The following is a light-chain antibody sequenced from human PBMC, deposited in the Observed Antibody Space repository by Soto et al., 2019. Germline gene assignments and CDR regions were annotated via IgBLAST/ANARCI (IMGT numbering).Light chain of an antibody. J-gene: IGKJ1*01. V-gene: IGKV1-5*03. CDR1: QTISSW. Sequence: DIQMTQSPSTLSGSVGDRVTITCRASQTISSWLAWYQQKPGKAPKLLIYKASTLKSGEPSRFSGSGSGTEFTLTISSLQPDDCATYYCQHFNSYSEACGQGTKVELK. CDR2: KAS. CDR3: QHFNSYSEA.